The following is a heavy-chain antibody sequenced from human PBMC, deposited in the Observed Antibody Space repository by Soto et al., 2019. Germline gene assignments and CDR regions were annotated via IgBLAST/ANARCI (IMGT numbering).Heavy chain of an antibody. CDR1: GFTFSSYG. V-gene: IGHV3-33*01. Sequence: QVQLVESGGGVVQPGRSLRLSCAASGFTFSSYGMHWVRQAPGKGLEWVAVIWYDGSNKYYADSVKGRFTISRDNSKNTLNLQMNSLKAEDTAVYYCARGHDYGDYPPHLRYCGQGTLVTVSS. CDR2: IWYDGSNK. CDR3: ARGHDYGDYPPHLRY. J-gene: IGHJ4*02. D-gene: IGHD4-17*01.